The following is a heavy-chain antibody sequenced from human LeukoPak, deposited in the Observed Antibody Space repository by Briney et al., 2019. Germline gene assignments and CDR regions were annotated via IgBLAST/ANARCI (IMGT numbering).Heavy chain of an antibody. CDR1: GFTFSSYA. CDR2: ISGSGGST. V-gene: IGHV3-23*01. Sequence: GGSLRLSCAASGFTFSSYAMSWVRQAPGKGLEWVSAISGSGGSTYYADSVKGRFTISRDNSKNTLYLQMNSLRAEDTAVYYCARASGDTAMVRYYYYYYMDVWGKGTTVTVSS. CDR3: ARASGDTAMVRYYYYYYMDV. J-gene: IGHJ6*03. D-gene: IGHD5-18*01.